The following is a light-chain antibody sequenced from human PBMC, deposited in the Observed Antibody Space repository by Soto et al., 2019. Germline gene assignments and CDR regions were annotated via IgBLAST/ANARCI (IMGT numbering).Light chain of an antibody. Sequence: EIVLTQSPATLSLSPVGRAALSCRASQSVSTYLAWYQQKPGQAPRLFIYDASNRATGIPARFSGSGSGTDFTLTISSLEPEDFAVYYCQQRSKWPITFGQGTRLEIK. V-gene: IGKV3-11*01. CDR2: DAS. CDR1: QSVSTY. CDR3: QQRSKWPIT. J-gene: IGKJ5*01.